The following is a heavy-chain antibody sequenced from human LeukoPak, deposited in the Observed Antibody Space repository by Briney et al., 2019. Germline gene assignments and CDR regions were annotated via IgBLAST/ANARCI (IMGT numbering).Heavy chain of an antibody. D-gene: IGHD4-17*01. CDR3: AKDFAGDRDY. CDR1: GFTFSNYA. CDR2: LSSSGGDT. V-gene: IGHV3-23*01. J-gene: IGHJ4*02. Sequence: GGSLRLSCAASGFTFSNYAMSWVRQAPAKGLEWVSALSSSGGDTFYTDSVKGRFTISRDNAKNTLYLQMNSLRAEDTAVYYCAKDFAGDRDYWGQGTLVTVSS.